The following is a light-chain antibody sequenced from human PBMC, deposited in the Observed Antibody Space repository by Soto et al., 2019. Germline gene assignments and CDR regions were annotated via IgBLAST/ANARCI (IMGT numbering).Light chain of an antibody. J-gene: IGKJ1*01. CDR3: QQRNNWPQT. V-gene: IGKV3-11*01. Sequence: DIMMTQSPATLSASVGERATLSCRASQSVDSYLDWYQQKPGQAPRLLIYEASTRATGIPARFSGSGSGTDFILTISSLQPEDFAVYYCQQRNNWPQTFGQGTKVDNK. CDR2: EAS. CDR1: QSVDSY.